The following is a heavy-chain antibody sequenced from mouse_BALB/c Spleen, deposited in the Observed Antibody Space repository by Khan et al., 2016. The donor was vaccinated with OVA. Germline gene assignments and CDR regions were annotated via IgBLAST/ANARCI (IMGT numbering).Heavy chain of an antibody. V-gene: IGHV9-2-1*01. CDR2: INTETGEP. Sequence: QIQLVQSGPELKKPGETVKISCKASGYTFTDYSMHWVKQAPGKGLKWMGWINTETGEPTYADDFKGRFAFSLETSASTAYLHINNLKNEDTATYFCARSYYGSSYYFDYWGQGTTLTVSS. J-gene: IGHJ2*01. D-gene: IGHD1-1*01. CDR3: ARSYYGSSYYFDY. CDR1: GYTFTDYS.